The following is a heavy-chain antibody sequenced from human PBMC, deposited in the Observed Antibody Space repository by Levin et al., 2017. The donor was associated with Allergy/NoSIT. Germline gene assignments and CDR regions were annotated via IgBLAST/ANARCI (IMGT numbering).Heavy chain of an antibody. Sequence: SETLSLTCTVSGGSVSSGSYYWSWIRQPPGKGLEWIGYIYYSGSTNYNPSLKSRVTISVDTSKNQFSLKLSSVTAADTAVYYCARDKGYYGSGSYYGLQHWGQGTLVTVSS. CDR3: ARDKGYYGSGSYYGLQH. CDR1: GGSVSSGSYY. J-gene: IGHJ1*01. D-gene: IGHD3-10*01. V-gene: IGHV4-61*01. CDR2: IYYSGST.